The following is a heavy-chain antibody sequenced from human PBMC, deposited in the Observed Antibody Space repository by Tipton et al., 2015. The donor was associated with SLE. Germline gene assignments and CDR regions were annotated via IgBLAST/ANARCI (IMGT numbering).Heavy chain of an antibody. J-gene: IGHJ4*02. CDR3: ARANGFDWLSD. D-gene: IGHD3-9*01. CDR2: IYTRGST. CDR1: GDSISSDH. V-gene: IGHV4-4*08. Sequence: TLSLTCTVSGDSISSDHWSWIRQPPGKGREWIGRIYTRGSTNYNLSLKSRVTISVDTSKNRFSLKLNSVTAADTAVYYCARANGFDWLSDWGQGALVTVSS.